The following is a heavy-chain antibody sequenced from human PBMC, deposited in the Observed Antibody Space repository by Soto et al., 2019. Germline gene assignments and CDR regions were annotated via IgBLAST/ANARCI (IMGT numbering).Heavy chain of an antibody. CDR2: INPNSGGT. CDR3: AREVPIWGSYRYIAFYT. D-gene: IGHD3-16*02. Sequence: ASVKVSCKASGYTFTGYYMHWVRQAPGQGLEWMGWINPNSGGTNYAQKFQGRVTMTRDTSISTAYMELSRLRSDDTAVYYCAREVPIWGSYRYIAFYTRAQRTMVPVSS. V-gene: IGHV1-2*02. J-gene: IGHJ4*03. CDR1: GYTFTGYY.